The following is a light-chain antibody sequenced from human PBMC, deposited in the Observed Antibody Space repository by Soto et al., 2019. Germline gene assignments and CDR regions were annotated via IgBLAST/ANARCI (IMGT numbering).Light chain of an antibody. CDR2: GAS. V-gene: IGKV3-20*01. J-gene: IGKJ2*01. CDR3: EQYDSSPYT. CDR1: QLFSSPY. Sequence: EIVWRRSQGTWSLSPGKGATFSCRPSQLFSSPYFAWYQQNPGQAPRLLIYGASSRETGIPDTFSGSGSGTNFTLTISRLEPEDFAVYYCEQYDSSPYTFGQGTKLEIK.